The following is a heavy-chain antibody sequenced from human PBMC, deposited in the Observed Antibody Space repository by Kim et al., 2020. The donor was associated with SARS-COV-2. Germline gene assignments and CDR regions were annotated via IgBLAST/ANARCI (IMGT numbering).Heavy chain of an antibody. D-gene: IGHD6-13*01. V-gene: IGHV3-23*01. CDR3: AKDRSSSPPHNWFDP. CDR1: GFTFSNYA. J-gene: IGHJ5*02. CDR2: ISGSGDSS. Sequence: GGSLRLSCAASGFTFSNYAMSWVRQAPGRGLEWVSGISGSGDSSYYADFVKGRFTISRDNSKNTLYLQMNSLRAEDTALYYCAKDRSSSPPHNWFDPWGQGTLVTVSS.